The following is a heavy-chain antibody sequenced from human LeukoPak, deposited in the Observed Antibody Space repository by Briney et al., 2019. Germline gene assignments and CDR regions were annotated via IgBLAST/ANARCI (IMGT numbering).Heavy chain of an antibody. V-gene: IGHV3-66*01. D-gene: IGHD1-1*01. CDR3: ATPDNWNDRYFQH. Sequence: AGGSLRLSCAASGFTVSSSYMSWVRQAPGKGLEWVSVISGGGSTDDADSVKSRFTISRDNSKNARYLQMNRLRADETAVYYWATPDNWNDRYFQHWGQGTLVTVS. J-gene: IGHJ1*01. CDR1: GFTVSSSY. CDR2: ISGGGST.